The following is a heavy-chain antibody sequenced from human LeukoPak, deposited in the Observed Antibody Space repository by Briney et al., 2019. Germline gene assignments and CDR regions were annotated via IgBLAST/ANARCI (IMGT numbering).Heavy chain of an antibody. CDR3: ARSTVAGTRKVDY. CDR1: GGSISSSSYY. CDR2: IYYSGST. Sequence: TSETLSLTCTVSGGSISSSSYYWGWIRQPPGKGLEWIGSIYYSGSTYYNPSLKSRVTISVDTSKNQFSLKLSSVTAADTAVYYCARSTVAGTRKVDYWGQGTLVTVSS. V-gene: IGHV4-39*01. D-gene: IGHD6-19*01. J-gene: IGHJ4*02.